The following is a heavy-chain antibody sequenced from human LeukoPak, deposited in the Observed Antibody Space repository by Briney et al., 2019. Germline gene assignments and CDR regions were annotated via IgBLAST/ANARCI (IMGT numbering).Heavy chain of an antibody. V-gene: IGHV4-34*01. CDR2: TTHSGST. CDR3: ARGPAYSWLRSGSVCFFDF. Sequence: GSLRLSCAASGFTFSSYAMSWVRQTPWNGLEWIGETTHSGSTDYNPSLKSRVSVSVDTSKNQFSLRLTSVTAADTAVYYCARGPAYSWLRSGSVCFFDFWGQGVLVTVSS. D-gene: IGHD5/OR15-5a*01. CDR1: GFTFSSYA. J-gene: IGHJ4*02.